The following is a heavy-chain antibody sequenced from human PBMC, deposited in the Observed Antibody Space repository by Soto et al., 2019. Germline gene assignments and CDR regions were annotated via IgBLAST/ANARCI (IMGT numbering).Heavy chain of an antibody. Sequence: EVQLLESGGGLVQPGGSLRLSCAVSGITFSNYALSWVRQAPGKGLEWVSAISGSGKSTYYADSVKGRFTISRDTSKSTLYLHMPSLRADDTAKYYCAKEAGGGTAMVTSYFDYWGQGTLVTVSS. J-gene: IGHJ4*02. CDR2: ISGSGKST. CDR3: AKEAGGGTAMVTSYFDY. D-gene: IGHD5-18*01. CDR1: GITFSNYA. V-gene: IGHV3-23*01.